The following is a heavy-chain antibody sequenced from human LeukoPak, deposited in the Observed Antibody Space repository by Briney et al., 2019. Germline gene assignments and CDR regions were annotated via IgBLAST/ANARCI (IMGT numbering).Heavy chain of an antibody. CDR3: TTDYGDYVFRSDC. D-gene: IGHD4-17*01. CDR2: IKSKTAGGTT. Sequence: PGGSLRLSCAAPGFTFSNAWMNWVRQAPGKGLEWVGRIKSKTAGGTTDYAAPVKGRFIISRDDSKNTLYLQMNSLKTEDTAVYYCTTDYGDYVFRSDCWGQGTLVTVSS. J-gene: IGHJ4*02. CDR1: GFTFSNAW. V-gene: IGHV3-15*01.